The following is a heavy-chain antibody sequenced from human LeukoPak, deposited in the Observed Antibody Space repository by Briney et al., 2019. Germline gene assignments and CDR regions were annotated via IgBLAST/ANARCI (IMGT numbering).Heavy chain of an antibody. CDR3: ARVLMVRGVSGWFDP. Sequence: GGSPRLSCAASGFTFSSYSMNWVRQAPGKGLEWVSSISSSSSYIYYADSVKGRFTISRDNAKNSLYLQMNSLRAEDTAVYYCARVLMVRGVSGWFDPWGQGTLVTVSS. V-gene: IGHV3-21*01. CDR2: ISSSSSYI. CDR1: GFTFSSYS. J-gene: IGHJ5*02. D-gene: IGHD3-10*01.